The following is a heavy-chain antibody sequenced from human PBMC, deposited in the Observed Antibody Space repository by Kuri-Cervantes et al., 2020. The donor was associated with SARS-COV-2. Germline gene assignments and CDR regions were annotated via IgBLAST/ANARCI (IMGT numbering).Heavy chain of an antibody. J-gene: IGHJ4*02. CDR3: ARDWALWFGELFGDFFCFDY. D-gene: IGHD3-10*01. CDR2: IYHSGST. V-gene: IGHV4-38-2*02. Sequence: ESLKISCTVSGFSISSCYYWGMIRQPPRKGLEWVGSIYHSGSTYYKPSLKRRVTISVDTSKNQFSLKLISVTAADTAVYYCARDWALWFGELFGDFFCFDYWGQGTLVTVSS. CDR1: GFSISSCYY.